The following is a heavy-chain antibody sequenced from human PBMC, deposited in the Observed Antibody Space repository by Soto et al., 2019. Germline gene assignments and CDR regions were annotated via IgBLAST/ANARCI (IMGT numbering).Heavy chain of an antibody. Sequence: AETLSLTCSIYSGSFSGYYWSWIRQPPGKGLEWIGEISQSGNTNYSPSLKSRVSISIDTSKKQFSLNLASVSAADTAVYYCARATKVSGSSQTSPDFWGQGTLVTVSS. V-gene: IGHV4-34*01. D-gene: IGHD6-6*01. CDR3: ARATKVSGSSQTSPDF. J-gene: IGHJ4*02. CDR1: SGSFSGYY. CDR2: ISQSGNT.